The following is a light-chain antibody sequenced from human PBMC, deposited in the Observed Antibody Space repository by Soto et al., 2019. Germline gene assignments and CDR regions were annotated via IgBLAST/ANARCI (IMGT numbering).Light chain of an antibody. J-gene: IGKJ3*01. V-gene: IGKV3-20*01. CDR1: QSVSSSF. Sequence: EIVLTQSPDTLSLSPGERATLSCRASQSVSSSFLAWYHQKPGQAPRLLIYRASSRATGIPDRFTGSGSGTDFTLTISRLEPEDFAVYYCQQYNNWPFTFGPGTKVDIK. CDR3: QQYNNWPFT. CDR2: RAS.